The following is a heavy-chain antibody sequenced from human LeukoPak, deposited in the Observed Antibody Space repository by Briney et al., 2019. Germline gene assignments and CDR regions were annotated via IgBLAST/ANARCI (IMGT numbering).Heavy chain of an antibody. CDR3: ARGDIDCSSTSCNHGLVDY. D-gene: IGHD2-2*01. V-gene: IGHV4-61*02. CDR2: ICTSGSS. CDR1: GGSFSGGGYY. Sequence: SETLSLTCTVYGGSFSGGGYYWSWMPQPTGQGLDWIGSICTSGSSNYTPSLKGRVTIAVDTYQYPLSLKLSSVTAADTAVYYCARGDIDCSSTSCNHGLVDYWGQGTLVTVSS. J-gene: IGHJ4*02.